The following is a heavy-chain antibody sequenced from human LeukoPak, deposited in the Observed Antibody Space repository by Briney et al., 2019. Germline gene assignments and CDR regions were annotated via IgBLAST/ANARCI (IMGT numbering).Heavy chain of an antibody. CDR3: ARGSHSYDFWSGYRYNWFDP. D-gene: IGHD3-3*01. V-gene: IGHV1-8*01. Sequence: APVKVSCKASGYTFTSYDINWVRQATGQGLEWMGWMNPNSGNTGYAQKFQGRVTMTRNTSISTAYMELSSLRSEDTAVYYCARGSHSYDFWSGYRYNWFDPWGQGTLVTVSS. CDR1: GYTFTSYD. CDR2: MNPNSGNT. J-gene: IGHJ5*02.